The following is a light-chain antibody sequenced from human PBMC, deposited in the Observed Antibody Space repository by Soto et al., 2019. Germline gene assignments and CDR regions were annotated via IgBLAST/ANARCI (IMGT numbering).Light chain of an antibody. Sequence: EIVMTQSPDTLSVSPGERATLTCRAGQGVTTNFAWYQQKSGQSPRLLIYDVSIRATGVPARFSATGSETDFTLTISGLQSGESAVYFCQQYNNWPFSFCQGTRLEIK. J-gene: IGKJ5*01. CDR3: QQYNNWPFS. V-gene: IGKV3-15*01. CDR2: DVS. CDR1: QGVTTN.